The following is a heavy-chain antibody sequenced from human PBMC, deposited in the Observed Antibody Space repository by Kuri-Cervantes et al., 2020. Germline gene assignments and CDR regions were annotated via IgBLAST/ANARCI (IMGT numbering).Heavy chain of an antibody. CDR2: IYSSGST. Sequence: CAVSGGSISSSNWWSWVRQPPGKGLEWIGYIYSSGSTNYNPSLKSRVTISVDTSKNQFSLQLNSVTPEDTAVYYCARDRRWNYYYGMDVWGQGTTVTVSS. CDR1: GGSISSSNW. D-gene: IGHD4-23*01. V-gene: IGHV4-4*02. CDR3: ARDRRWNYYYGMDV. J-gene: IGHJ6*02.